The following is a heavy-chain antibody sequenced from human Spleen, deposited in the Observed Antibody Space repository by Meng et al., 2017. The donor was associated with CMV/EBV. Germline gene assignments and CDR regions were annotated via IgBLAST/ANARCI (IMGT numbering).Heavy chain of an antibody. CDR2: VNPNSGNA. Sequence: KASGYSFTNYDINWVRQASGQGLEWMGWVNPNSGNAGYAEQFQGRITFTRNTSMNTVYMELSSLRSEDTAVYYCAREAYYDSSGLFDYWGQGTLVPSPQ. D-gene: IGHD3-22*01. V-gene: IGHV1-8*03. J-gene: IGHJ4*02. CDR3: AREAYYDSSGLFDY. CDR1: GYSFTNYD.